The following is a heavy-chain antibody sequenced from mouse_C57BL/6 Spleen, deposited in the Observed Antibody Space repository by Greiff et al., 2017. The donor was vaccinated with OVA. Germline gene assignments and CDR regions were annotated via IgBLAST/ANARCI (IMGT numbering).Heavy chain of an antibody. V-gene: IGHV3-1*01. CDR3: AREGKLLPWYFDV. D-gene: IGHD1-1*01. CDR2: ISYSGST. Sequence: EVKVEESGPGMVKPSQSLSLTCTVTGYSITSGYDWHWIRHFPGNKLEWMGYISYSGSTNYNPSLKSRISITHDTSKNHFFLKLNSVTTEDTATYYCAREGKLLPWYFDVWGTGTTVTVSS. J-gene: IGHJ1*03. CDR1: GYSITSGYD.